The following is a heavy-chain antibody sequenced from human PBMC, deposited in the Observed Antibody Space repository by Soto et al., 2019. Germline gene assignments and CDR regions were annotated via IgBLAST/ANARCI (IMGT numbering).Heavy chain of an antibody. D-gene: IGHD3-10*01. CDR3: ARAHALGFSNWFDP. Sequence: ASVKVSCEASGYTFTSYGISWVRQAPGQGLEWMGWISAYNGNTNYAQKLQGRVTMTTDTSTSTAYMELRSLRSDDTAVYYCARAHALGFSNWFDPWGRGTLVTVSS. J-gene: IGHJ5*02. CDR2: ISAYNGNT. CDR1: GYTFTSYG. V-gene: IGHV1-18*01.